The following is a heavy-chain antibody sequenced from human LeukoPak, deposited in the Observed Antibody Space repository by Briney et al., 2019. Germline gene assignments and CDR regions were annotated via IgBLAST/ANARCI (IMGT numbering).Heavy chain of an antibody. J-gene: IGHJ4*02. CDR2: INHSGST. V-gene: IGHV4-34*01. Sequence: SETLSLTCAVYGGSFSGYYWSWIRQPPGKGLEWIGEINHSGSTNYNPSLKSRVTISVDTSKNQFSLKLSSVTAADTAVYYCARTEQLSSRLFDYWGQGTPVTVSS. CDR1: GGSFSGYY. D-gene: IGHD1-1*01. CDR3: ARTEQLSSRLFDY.